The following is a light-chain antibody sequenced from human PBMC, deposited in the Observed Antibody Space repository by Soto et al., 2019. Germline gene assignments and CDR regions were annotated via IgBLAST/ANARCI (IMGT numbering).Light chain of an antibody. Sequence: EIVMTQSPATLSVSPGERATLSCRASESVSSNVAWYQKKPGQAHRLLMFGSSTRATGIPTRFSGSGSGTEFTLAISSLQSEDFAVYYCQQYNNWPPTFGQGTKV. J-gene: IGKJ1*01. CDR2: GSS. V-gene: IGKV3-15*01. CDR1: ESVSSN. CDR3: QQYNNWPPT.